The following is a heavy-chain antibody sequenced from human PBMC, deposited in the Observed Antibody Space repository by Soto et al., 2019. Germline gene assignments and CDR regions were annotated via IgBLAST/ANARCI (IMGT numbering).Heavy chain of an antibody. CDR2: IYPDDSDT. J-gene: IGHJ4*02. CDR1: GYSFARYW. Sequence: PGESLKISCKASGYSFARYWIGWVRQMPGKGLEWMGLIYPDDSDTRYSPSFQGQVTISADKSINTAYLQWSSLQASDTAMYFWAKQASVTTPLAGVCFDIWGQGALVTVSS. V-gene: IGHV5-51*01. D-gene: IGHD1-26*01. CDR3: AKQASVTTPLAGVCFDI.